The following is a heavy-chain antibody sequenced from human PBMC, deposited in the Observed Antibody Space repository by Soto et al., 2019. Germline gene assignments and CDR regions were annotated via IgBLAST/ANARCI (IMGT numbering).Heavy chain of an antibody. D-gene: IGHD5-18*01. CDR3: ARHVSGYLIAS. V-gene: IGHV3-21*01. Sequence: GGSLRLSCAASGFTFSSYSMNWVRQAPGKGLEWVSCIRSSSSYIFYADSVKGRFTISRDNAKNSLYLQMNSLRAEDTAVYYCARHVSGYLIASWGQGTLVTVSS. CDR2: IRSSSSYI. J-gene: IGHJ4*02. CDR1: GFTFSSYS.